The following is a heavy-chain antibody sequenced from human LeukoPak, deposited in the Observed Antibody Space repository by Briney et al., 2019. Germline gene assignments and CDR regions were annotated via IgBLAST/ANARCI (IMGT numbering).Heavy chain of an antibody. V-gene: IGHV3-23*01. CDR1: GFTFSSYA. CDR2: ISGSGGST. CDR3: AKDWAGVATILPYYFDY. J-gene: IGHJ4*02. Sequence: GGSLRLSCAASGFTFSSYAMSWVRQAPGKGLEWVSAISGSGGSTYYADSVKGRFTISRDNSKSTLYLQMNSLRAEDTAVNYCAKDWAGVATILPYYFDYWGQGTLVTVSS. D-gene: IGHD5-12*01.